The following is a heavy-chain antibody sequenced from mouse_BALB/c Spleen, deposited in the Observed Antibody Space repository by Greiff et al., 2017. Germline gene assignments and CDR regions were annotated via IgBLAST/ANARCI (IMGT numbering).Heavy chain of an antibody. CDR2: IRSKSNNYAT. Sequence: DAGGGLVQPKGSLKLSCAAPGFTFNTNALIWVRQAPGKGLEWVARIRSKSNNYATYYADSVKDRFTISRDDSQSMLYLQMNNLKTEDTAMYYCVREGHDYGYIYYFDYWGQGTTLTVSS. CDR1: GFTFNTNA. D-gene: IGHD1-2*01. CDR3: VREGHDYGYIYYFDY. V-gene: IGHV10S3*01. J-gene: IGHJ2*01.